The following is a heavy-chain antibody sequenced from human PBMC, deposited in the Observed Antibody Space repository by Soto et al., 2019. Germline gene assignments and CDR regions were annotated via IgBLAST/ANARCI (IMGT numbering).Heavy chain of an antibody. CDR2: LTYDGRNG. CDR1: GFMFSSYG. D-gene: IGHD3-3*01. CDR3: GKGKGVTISGVVYFHY. J-gene: IGHJ4*02. V-gene: IGHV3-30*18. Sequence: QVQLVESGGGVVQPGTSLRLSCAASGFMFSSYGMFWVRQAPGKGLEWVAVLTYDGRNGYYGESVKGRFTIYRDNSNNRLYLHMNNLRIDDTAVYYCGKGKGVTISGVVYFHYWGLGTALTVSS.